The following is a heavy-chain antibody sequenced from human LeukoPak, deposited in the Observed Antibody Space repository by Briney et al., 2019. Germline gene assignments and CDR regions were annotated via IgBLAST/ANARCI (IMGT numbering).Heavy chain of an antibody. V-gene: IGHV4-39*07. D-gene: IGHD3-10*01. Sequence: SETLSLTCTVSGGSISSSSYYWGWIRQPPGKGLEWIGEINHSGSTNYNPSLKSRVTISVDTSKNQSSLKLSSVTAADTAVYYCARGSGSYYGYYYYYMDVWGKGTTVTISS. CDR2: INHSGST. CDR3: ARGSGSYYGYYYYYMDV. J-gene: IGHJ6*03. CDR1: GGSISSSSYY.